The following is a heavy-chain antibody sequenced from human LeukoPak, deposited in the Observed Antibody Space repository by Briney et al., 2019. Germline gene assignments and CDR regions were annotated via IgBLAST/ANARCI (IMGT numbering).Heavy chain of an antibody. J-gene: IGHJ6*02. Sequence: VASVKVSCTASGGTFSSYAISWVRQAPGQGLEWMGGIIPIFGTANYAQKFQGRVTITADESTSTAYMELSSLRSEDTAVYYCASPVVIEEDRQDYGMGVWGQGTTVTVSS. D-gene: IGHD2-21*01. V-gene: IGHV1-69*13. CDR2: IIPIFGTA. CDR3: ASPVVIEEDRQDYGMGV. CDR1: GGTFSSYA.